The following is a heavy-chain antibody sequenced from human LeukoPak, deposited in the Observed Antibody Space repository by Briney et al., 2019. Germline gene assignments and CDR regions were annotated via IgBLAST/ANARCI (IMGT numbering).Heavy chain of an antibody. CDR1: GGSFSGYY. CDR2: INHSGST. Sequence: PSETLSLTCAAYGGSFSGYYWSWIRQPPGKGLEWIGEINHSGSTNYNPSLKSRVTISVDTSKNQFSLKLSSVTAADTAVYYCARGLLGIAAAGYWGQGTLVTVSS. J-gene: IGHJ4*02. V-gene: IGHV4-34*01. D-gene: IGHD6-13*01. CDR3: ARGLLGIAAAGY.